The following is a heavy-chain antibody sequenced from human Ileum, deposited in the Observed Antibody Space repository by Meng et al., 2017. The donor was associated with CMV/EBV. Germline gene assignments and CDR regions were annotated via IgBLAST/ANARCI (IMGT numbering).Heavy chain of an antibody. D-gene: IGHD1-14*01. CDR1: GYTFTDYY. CDR3: AKDGPQMNHFDY. CDR2: IHPNGGAP. J-gene: IGHJ4*02. V-gene: IGHV1-2*02. Sequence: ASVKVSCKASGYTFTDYYIHWVRQAPGQGLEWLAWIHPNGGAPNYAPTFQGRVTVTRDTSINTVYLELDSLISDDTAIYYCAKDGPQMNHFDYWGQGTPVTVSS.